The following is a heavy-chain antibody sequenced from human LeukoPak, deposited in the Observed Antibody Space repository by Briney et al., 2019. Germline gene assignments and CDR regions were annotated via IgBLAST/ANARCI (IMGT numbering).Heavy chain of an antibody. V-gene: IGHV3-15*04. CDR2: IESKTDGGTT. Sequence: AGGSLRLSCAASGFIFSDAWMSWVRQIPGKGLEWVGRIESKTDGGTTDYAAPVKGRFTISRDDSTNTLYLQMNSLKSEDTAVYYCTTYGSGRKFDYWGQGILVTVSS. CDR1: GFIFSDAW. CDR3: TTYGSGRKFDY. J-gene: IGHJ4*02. D-gene: IGHD3-10*01.